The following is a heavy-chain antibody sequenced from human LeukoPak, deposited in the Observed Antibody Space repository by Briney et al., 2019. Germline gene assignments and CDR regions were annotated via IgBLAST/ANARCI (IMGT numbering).Heavy chain of an antibody. Sequence: GGSLRLSCAASGFSFSSYEINWVRQAPGKGLEWVSYIGSSGSTVYYADSVKGRFTISRDNAKNSLYLQMNSLRAEDTAVYYCAREPTYSSSWYTSCDYWGQGTLVTVSS. J-gene: IGHJ4*02. CDR3: AREPTYSSSWYTSCDY. D-gene: IGHD6-13*01. CDR2: IGSSGSTV. V-gene: IGHV3-48*03. CDR1: GFSFSSYE.